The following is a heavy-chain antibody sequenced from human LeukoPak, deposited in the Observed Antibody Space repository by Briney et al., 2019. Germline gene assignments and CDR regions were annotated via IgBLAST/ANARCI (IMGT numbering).Heavy chain of an antibody. CDR3: ARGSCSSTSCYAATSYYFDY. V-gene: IGHV4-38-2*01. CDR2: INHSGRT. Sequence: SDTLSLICAVSGYFISRGYYWGWIRQPPGKGLEWIGEINHSGRTHYNPSLKSRVTISVDTPKNQSSLKLSAVTAADTALYYGARGSCSSTSCYAATSYYFDYWGQGTLVTVSS. D-gene: IGHD2-2*01. J-gene: IGHJ4*02. CDR1: GYFISRGYY.